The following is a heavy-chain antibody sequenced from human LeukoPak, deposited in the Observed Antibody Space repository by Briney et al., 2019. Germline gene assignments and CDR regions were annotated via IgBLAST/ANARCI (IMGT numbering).Heavy chain of an antibody. CDR2: IYSGGST. CDR3: ARGHPYYYLDV. J-gene: IGHJ6*03. CDR1: GFTVSSNY. Sequence: PGGSLRLSCAASGFTVSSNYMSWVRQAPGKGLEWVSVIYSGGSTYYAGSVKGRFTISRENAKNSLYLQMNSLRAGDTAVYYCARGHPYYYLDVWGKGTTVTISS. V-gene: IGHV3-53*01.